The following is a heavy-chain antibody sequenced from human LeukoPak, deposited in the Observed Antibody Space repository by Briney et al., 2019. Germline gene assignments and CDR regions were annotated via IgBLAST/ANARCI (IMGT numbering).Heavy chain of an antibody. Sequence: GGSLRLSCAASGFTFDDYGMSWVRQAPGKGLEWVSGINWNGGSTGYADSVKGRFTISRDNAKNSLYLQMNSLRAEDTAVYYCAKHSPDVSSGYYFPEDYWGQGTLVTVSS. J-gene: IGHJ4*02. CDR2: INWNGGST. CDR3: AKHSPDVSSGYYFPEDY. D-gene: IGHD3-22*01. CDR1: GFTFDDYG. V-gene: IGHV3-20*04.